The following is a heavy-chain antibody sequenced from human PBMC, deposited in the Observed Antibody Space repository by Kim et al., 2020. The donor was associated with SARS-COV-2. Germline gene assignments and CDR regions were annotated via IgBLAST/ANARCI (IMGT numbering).Heavy chain of an antibody. CDR1: GFTFSSYG. CDR2: ISYDGSNK. J-gene: IGHJ4*02. CDR3: AKDRVGQTTVLTY. V-gene: IGHV3-30*18. Sequence: GGSLRLSCAASGFTFSSYGMHWVRQAPGKGLEWVAVISYDGSNKYYEDSVKGRFTISRDNSKNTLYLQMNSLRAEDTAVYYCAKDRVGQTTVLTYWGQGTLVTVSS. D-gene: IGHD4-17*01.